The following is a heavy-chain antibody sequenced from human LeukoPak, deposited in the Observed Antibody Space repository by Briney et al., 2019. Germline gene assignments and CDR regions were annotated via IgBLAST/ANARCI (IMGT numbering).Heavy chain of an antibody. CDR1: GITLSNYG. Sequence: GGSLRLSCGVSGITLSNYGMSWVRQAPGKGLEWVSGISGSGGSTYYADSVKGRFTISRDNSKNTLYLQMNSLRAEDTAVYYCAKDDDIVVVTAMDYWGQGTLVTVSS. CDR3: AKDDDIVVVTAMDY. V-gene: IGHV3-23*01. D-gene: IGHD2-21*02. J-gene: IGHJ4*02. CDR2: ISGSGGST.